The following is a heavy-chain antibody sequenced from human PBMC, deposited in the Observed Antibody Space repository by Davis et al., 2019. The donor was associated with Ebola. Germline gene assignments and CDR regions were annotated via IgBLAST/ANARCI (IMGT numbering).Heavy chain of an antibody. J-gene: IGHJ4*02. CDR2: IHHSGTS. CDR1: GGAISDINYY. D-gene: IGHD5-12*01. V-gene: IGHV4-39*01. CDR3: ARSRGYDYYFDF. Sequence: SETLSLTCMVSGGAISDINYYWGWIRQSPGKGLEWMASIHHSGTSYINPSLKSQVDISVDTSKNQISLELNSVTAADSAVYFCARSRGYDYYFDFWGQGTLVTVSP.